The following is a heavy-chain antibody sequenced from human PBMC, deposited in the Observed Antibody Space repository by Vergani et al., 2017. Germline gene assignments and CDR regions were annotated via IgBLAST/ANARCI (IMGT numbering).Heavy chain of an antibody. CDR1: GGSISSYY. J-gene: IGHJ4*02. D-gene: IGHD3-3*01. CDR3: AGYDFWSGIDY. CDR2: IYTSGST. V-gene: IGHV4-4*07. Sequence: QVQLQESGPGLVKPSETLSLTCTVSGGSISSYYWSWIRQPAGKGLEWIGRIYTSGSTNYNPSLTSRVTISVDTSKNQFSLKLNSVTAADTAVYYFAGYDFWSGIDYGGQGSLVTVSS.